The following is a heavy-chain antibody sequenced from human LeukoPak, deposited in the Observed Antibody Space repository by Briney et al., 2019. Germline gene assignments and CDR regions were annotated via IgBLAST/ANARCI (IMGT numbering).Heavy chain of an antibody. CDR3: ARDHGGFWSGSAGF. J-gene: IGHJ4*02. D-gene: IGHD3-3*01. CDR2: ISPYNGNT. Sequence: ASVKVSCRASGYPFISTGINWLRQAPGHGLEWMGWISPYNGNTNFAQHFQNRLTLTTDTSSRTSFMELRSLRYEDTATYYCARDHGGFWSGSAGFWGQGTLLTVSS. V-gene: IGHV1-18*01. CDR1: GYPFISTG.